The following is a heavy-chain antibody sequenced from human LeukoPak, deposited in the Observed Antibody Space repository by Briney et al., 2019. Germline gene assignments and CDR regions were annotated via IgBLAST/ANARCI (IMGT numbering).Heavy chain of an antibody. CDR2: IYTSGST. D-gene: IGHD2-2*01. CDR1: GGSISSYY. J-gene: IGHJ6*03. CDR3: ARGGYLDCSSTSCYGALPDYYYYYYMDV. Sequence: SETLSLTCTVSGGSISSYYWSWIWQPAGKGLEWIGRIYTSGSTNYNPSLKSRVTMSVDTSKNQFSLKLSSVTAADTAVYYCARGGYLDCSSTSCYGALPDYYYYYYMDVWGKGTTVTVSS. V-gene: IGHV4-4*07.